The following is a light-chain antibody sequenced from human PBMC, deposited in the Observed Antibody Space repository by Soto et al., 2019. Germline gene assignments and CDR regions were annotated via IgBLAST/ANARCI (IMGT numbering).Light chain of an antibody. CDR1: SSDVGGYNY. J-gene: IGLJ2*01. V-gene: IGLV2-8*01. CDR3: SSYAGSNLRAV. Sequence: QSALTQPPSASGSPGQSVTISCTGTSSDVGGYNYVSWDQQHPGKAPKLMIHEVSKRPSGVPDRFSGSKSGNTASLTVSGLQAEDEADYYCSSYAGSNLRAVFGGGTKLTVL. CDR2: EVS.